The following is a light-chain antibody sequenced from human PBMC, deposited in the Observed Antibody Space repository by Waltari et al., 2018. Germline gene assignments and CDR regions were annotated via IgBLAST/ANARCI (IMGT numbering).Light chain of an antibody. CDR2: WAS. Sequence: DIVMTQSPESLAVPLGERATINCKSSQSLLYSSNNENYLAWYQQKQGQPPKLLIYWASTRGSGVPDRFSGSGSGTDFTLTISSLQAEDVAVYYCQQYYSTPRTFGQGTKLEIK. CDR1: QSLLYSSNNENY. CDR3: QQYYSTPRT. J-gene: IGKJ2*01. V-gene: IGKV4-1*01.